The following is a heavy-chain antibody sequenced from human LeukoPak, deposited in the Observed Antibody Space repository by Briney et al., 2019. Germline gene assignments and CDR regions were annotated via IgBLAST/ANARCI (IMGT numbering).Heavy chain of an antibody. V-gene: IGHV3-30*02. Sequence: GGSLRLSCAASGFTFSSYGMHWVRQAPGKGLEWVAFIRYDGSNKYYADSVKGRFTISRDNSWNTLYLQMSSLRAEDTAVYYCAKGGYYGSGTYYNYYFDYWGQGTLVTVSS. CDR1: GFTFSSYG. D-gene: IGHD3-10*01. CDR2: IRYDGSNK. CDR3: AKGGYYGSGTYYNYYFDY. J-gene: IGHJ4*02.